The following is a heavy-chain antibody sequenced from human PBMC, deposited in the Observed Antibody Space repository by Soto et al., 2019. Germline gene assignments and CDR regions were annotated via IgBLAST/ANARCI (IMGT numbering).Heavy chain of an antibody. J-gene: IGHJ3*02. CDR1: CYTFTSYG. CDR3: ARGIGLLLSHILFEACGI. CDR2: ISAYTGIT. V-gene: IGHV1-18*01. D-gene: IGHD1-26*01. Sequence: GASVKVSCKASCYTFTSYGISWVRHAPGQGXEWVGSISAYTGITNYAQKLQGRVTMTTDTSTSTAYMELSSLRSDDTAVYYCARGIGLLLSHILFEACGIWGQGAMVTV.